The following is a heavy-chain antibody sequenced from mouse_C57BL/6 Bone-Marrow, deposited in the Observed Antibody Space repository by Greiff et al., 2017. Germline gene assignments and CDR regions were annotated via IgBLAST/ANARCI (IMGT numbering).Heavy chain of an antibody. Sequence: QVQLQQPGTELVKPGASVKLSCKASGYTFTSYWMHWVKQRPGKGLEWIGNINPSNGGSNYNEKFKSKATLTVDKSSSTAYMHLSSLTSEDSAVYYCARSRAYYYGSSYGAMDYWGQGTSVTVSS. CDR3: ARSRAYYYGSSYGAMDY. CDR1: GYTFTSYW. CDR2: INPSNGGS. V-gene: IGHV1-53*01. D-gene: IGHD1-1*01. J-gene: IGHJ4*01.